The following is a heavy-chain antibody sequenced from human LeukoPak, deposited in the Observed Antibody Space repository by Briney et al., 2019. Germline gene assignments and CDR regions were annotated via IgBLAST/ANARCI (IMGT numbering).Heavy chain of an antibody. Sequence: KPSETLSLTCAVYGGSFSGYYWSWIRQPPGKGLEWIGEINHSGSTNYNPSLKSRVTISVDTSKNQFSLKLSSVTAADTAVYYCARAGYYYGSGSTHVDYWGQGTLVTVSS. V-gene: IGHV4-34*01. D-gene: IGHD3-10*01. CDR1: GGSFSGYY. J-gene: IGHJ4*02. CDR3: ARAGYYYGSGSTHVDY. CDR2: INHSGST.